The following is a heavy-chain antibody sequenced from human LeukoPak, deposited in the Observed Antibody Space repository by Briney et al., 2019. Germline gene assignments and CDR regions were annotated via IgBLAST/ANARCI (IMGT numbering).Heavy chain of an antibody. J-gene: IGHJ3*02. V-gene: IGHV3-21*01. CDR1: GFTLSSNY. CDR2: ISSSSSYI. Sequence: GGSLRLSCAASGFTLSSNYMNWVRQAPGKGLEWVSSISSSSSYIYYADSVKGRFTISRDNAKNSLYLQMNSLRAEDTAVYYCARDWRNIVVVVAAPGAFDIWGQGTMVTVSS. CDR3: ARDWRNIVVVVAAPGAFDI. D-gene: IGHD2-15*01.